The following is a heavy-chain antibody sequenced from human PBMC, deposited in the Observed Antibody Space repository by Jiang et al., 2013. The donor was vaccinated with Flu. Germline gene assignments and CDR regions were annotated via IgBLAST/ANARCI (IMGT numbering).Heavy chain of an antibody. D-gene: IGHD3-22*01. CDR3: ARDRVKDDSSGYYLGNYYYYYMDV. J-gene: IGHJ6*03. V-gene: IGHV1-69*01. Sequence: VQLLESGAEVKKPGSSVKVSCKASGGTFSSYAISWVRQAPGQGLEWMGGIIPIFGTANYAQKFQGRVTITADESTSTAYMELSSLRSEDTAVYYCARDRVKDDSSGYYLGNYYYYYMDVWGKRDHGSPSP. CDR1: GGTFSSYA. CDR2: IIPIFGTA.